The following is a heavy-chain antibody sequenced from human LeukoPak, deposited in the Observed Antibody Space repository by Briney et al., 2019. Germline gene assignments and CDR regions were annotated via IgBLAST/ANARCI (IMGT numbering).Heavy chain of an antibody. Sequence: SETLSLTCTVSGGSISSYYWSWIRQPPGRGLEWMGYIYYSGSTNYNPSLKSRVTISVDTSKNQFSLKLSSVTAADTAVYYCARRAYDSSGHDAFDIWGQGTMVTVSS. CDR2: IYYSGST. D-gene: IGHD3-22*01. CDR3: ARRAYDSSGHDAFDI. J-gene: IGHJ3*02. CDR1: GGSISSYY. V-gene: IGHV4-59*08.